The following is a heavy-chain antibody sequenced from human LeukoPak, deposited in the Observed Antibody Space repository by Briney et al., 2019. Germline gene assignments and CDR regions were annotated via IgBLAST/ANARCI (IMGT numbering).Heavy chain of an antibody. V-gene: IGHV5-51*01. CDR2: IYPGDSDT. Sequence: GESLKISCKGSGYSFTSYWIGWVRQMPGKGLEWMGIIYPGDSDTRYSPSFQGQVTISADKSISTAYLQWSSLKASDTATYYCARSETTTHDAFDIWGQGTMVTVSS. D-gene: IGHD1-1*01. CDR3: ARSETTTHDAFDI. J-gene: IGHJ3*02. CDR1: GYSFTSYW.